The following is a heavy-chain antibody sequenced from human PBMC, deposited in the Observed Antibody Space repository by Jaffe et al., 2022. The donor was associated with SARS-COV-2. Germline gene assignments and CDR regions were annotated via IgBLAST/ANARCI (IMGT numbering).Heavy chain of an antibody. V-gene: IGHV3-9*01. CDR2: ISWNSGSI. J-gene: IGHJ5*02. D-gene: IGHD5-12*01. CDR1: GFTFDDYA. CDR3: AKDIGSGYVWGWFDP. Sequence: EVQLVESGGGLVQPGRSLRLSCAASGFTFDDYAMHWVRQAPGKGLEWVSGISWNSGSIGYADSVKGRFTISRDNAKNSLYLQMNSLRAEDTALYYCAKDIGSGYVWGWFDPWGQGTLVTVSS.